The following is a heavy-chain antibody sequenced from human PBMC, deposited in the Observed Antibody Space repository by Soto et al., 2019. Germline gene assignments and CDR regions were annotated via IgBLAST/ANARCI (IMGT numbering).Heavy chain of an antibody. CDR3: ARPKTIGAAAGKGWFDP. Sequence: ASVKVSCKASGYTFTSYAMHWVRQAPGQRLEWMGWINAGNSDTTYSQKFQGRVTITSDTSASTAYMELTYVTAADTAMYYCARPKTIGAAAGKGWFDPWGQGTLVTVSS. D-gene: IGHD6-13*01. CDR1: GYTFTSYA. V-gene: IGHV1-3*01. CDR2: INAGNSDT. J-gene: IGHJ5*02.